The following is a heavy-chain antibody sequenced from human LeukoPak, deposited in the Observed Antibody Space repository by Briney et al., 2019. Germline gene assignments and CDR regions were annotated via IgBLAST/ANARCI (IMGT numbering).Heavy chain of an antibody. CDR1: GFTFSSHS. D-gene: IGHD3-16*02. Sequence: GSLRLSCAASGFTFSSHSMNWVRQASGKGLEWVSSISSSSSYIYYADSVKGRFTISRDNAKNSLYLQMNSLRAEDTAVYYCARDKGSFGGVIAFDYWGQGTLVTVSS. CDR3: ARDKGSFGGVIAFDY. CDR2: ISSSSSYI. J-gene: IGHJ4*02. V-gene: IGHV3-21*01.